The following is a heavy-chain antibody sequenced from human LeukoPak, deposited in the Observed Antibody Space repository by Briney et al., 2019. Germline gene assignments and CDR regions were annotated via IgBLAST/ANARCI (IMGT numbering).Heavy chain of an antibody. CDR2: ISSSSTYI. J-gene: IGHJ1*01. CDR1: GFTFSSYT. D-gene: IGHD3-22*01. V-gene: IGHV3-21*01. CDR3: ARDPPRSSGYSYFQH. Sequence: KTGGSLRLSCAASGFTFSSYTINWVRQATGKGLECVSSISSSSTYIHYADSVKGRFTISRDNAKNSLYLQMNSLRAEDTAVYYCARDPPRSSGYSYFQHWGQGTLVTVSS.